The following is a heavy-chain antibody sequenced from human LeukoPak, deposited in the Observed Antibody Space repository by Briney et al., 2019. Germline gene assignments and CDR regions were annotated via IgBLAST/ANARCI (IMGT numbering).Heavy chain of an antibody. CDR1: GGSFSGYY. CDR3: AREAFYDYVWGSYRFDY. J-gene: IGHJ4*02. D-gene: IGHD3-16*02. CDR2: INHSGST. Sequence: PSETLSLTCAVYGGSFSGYYWSWIRQPPGKGLEWIGEINHSGSTNYNPSLKSRVTISVDTSKNQFSLKLSSVTAADTAVYYCAREAFYDYVWGSYRFDYWGQGTLVTVSS. V-gene: IGHV4-34*01.